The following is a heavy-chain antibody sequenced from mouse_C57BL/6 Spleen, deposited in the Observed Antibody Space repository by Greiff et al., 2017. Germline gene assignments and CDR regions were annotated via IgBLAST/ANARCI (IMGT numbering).Heavy chain of an antibody. D-gene: IGHD4-1*01. CDR3: ARLTVYYFDY. J-gene: IGHJ2*01. CDR1: GYTFTDYN. CDR2: INPNNGGT. Sequence: EVKLMESGPELVKPGASVKMSCKASGYTFTDYNMHWVKQSHGKSLEWIGYINPNNGGTSYNQKFKGKDTLTVNKSSSTAYMELRSLTSEDSAVYYCARLTVYYFDYWGQGTTLTVSS. V-gene: IGHV1-22*01.